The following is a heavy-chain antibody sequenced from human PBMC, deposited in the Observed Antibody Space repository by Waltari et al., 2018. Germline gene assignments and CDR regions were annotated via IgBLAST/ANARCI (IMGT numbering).Heavy chain of an antibody. D-gene: IGHD5-12*01. CDR3: ATYIGASVGTAAFDV. CDR1: CDSITSNRHY. J-gene: IGHJ3*01. V-gene: IGHV4-39*01. Sequence: QLQLQESGPGLVKPSETLSLTCSVSCDSITSNRHYWGWIRQPPGQGLEWIGTLSYSGTTYISPSLKSRVTLSRDTSRNQLSLELGSVTATDTAMYYCATYIGASVGTAAFDVWGQGTMVNVSS. CDR2: LSYSGTT.